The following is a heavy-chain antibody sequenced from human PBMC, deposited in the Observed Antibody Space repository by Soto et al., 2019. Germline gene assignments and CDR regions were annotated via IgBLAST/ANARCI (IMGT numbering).Heavy chain of an antibody. CDR1: GYSFTSYT. J-gene: IGHJ4*02. D-gene: IGHD2-21*02. V-gene: IGHV1-3*05. Sequence: QVQLVQSGAEEKKPGASVKVSCKASGYSFTSYTMDWVRHAPGQRLEWMGWINAGNGNTKYSQKFQGRVTITRDTSASTAYMELSSLRSEDTAVYYCARSIVVVTALDYWGQGTLVTVSS. CDR2: INAGNGNT. CDR3: ARSIVVVTALDY.